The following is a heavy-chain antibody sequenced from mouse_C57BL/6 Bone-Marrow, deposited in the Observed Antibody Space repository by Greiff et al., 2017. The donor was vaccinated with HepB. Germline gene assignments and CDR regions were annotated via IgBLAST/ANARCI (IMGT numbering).Heavy chain of an antibody. Sequence: EVQVVESGGGLVKPGGSLKLSCAASGFTFSDYGMHWVRQAPEKGLEWVAYISSGSSTIYYADTVKGRFTISRDNAKNTLFLQMTSLRSEDTAMYYCAGGDDYDGGGYYYAMDYWGQGTSVTVSS. CDR2: ISSGSSTI. D-gene: IGHD2-4*01. CDR1: GFTFSDYG. V-gene: IGHV5-17*01. CDR3: AGGDDYDGGGYYYAMDY. J-gene: IGHJ4*01.